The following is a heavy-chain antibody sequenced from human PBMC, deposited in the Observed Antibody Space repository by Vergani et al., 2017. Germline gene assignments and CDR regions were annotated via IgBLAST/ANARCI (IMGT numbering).Heavy chain of an antibody. CDR3: ARGDGLRFLEWFQGYFDY. CDR2: ISAYNGNT. Sequence: QVQLVQSGAEVKKPGSSVKVSCKASGYTFTSYGISWVRQAPGQGLEWMGWISAYNGNTNYAQKLQGRVTMTTDTSTSTAYMELRSLRSDDTAVYYCARGDGLRFLEWFQGYFDYWGQGTLVTVSS. CDR1: GYTFTSYG. D-gene: IGHD3-3*01. J-gene: IGHJ4*02. V-gene: IGHV1-18*04.